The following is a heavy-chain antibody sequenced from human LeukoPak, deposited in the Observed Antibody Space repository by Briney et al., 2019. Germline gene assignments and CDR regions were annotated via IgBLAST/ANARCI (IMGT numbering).Heavy chain of an antibody. Sequence: GRSLRLSCAASGFTFSSYGMHWVRQAPGKGLEWVAVIWYDGSNKYYADSVKGRFTISRDNAKNTLYLQMNSLRAEDTAVYYCASLDSSGWYYFDYWGQGTLVTVSS. CDR2: IWYDGSNK. CDR1: GFTFSSYG. J-gene: IGHJ4*02. V-gene: IGHV3-33*03. CDR3: ASLDSSGWYYFDY. D-gene: IGHD6-19*01.